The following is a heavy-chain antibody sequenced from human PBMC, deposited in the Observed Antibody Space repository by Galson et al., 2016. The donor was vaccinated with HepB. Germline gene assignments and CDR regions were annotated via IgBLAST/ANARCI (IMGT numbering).Heavy chain of an antibody. CDR3: ARDGGWNYCDY. Sequence: SLRLSCAASGFAFGSHWMHWVRQAPGKGLEWVAVMSFEGSAKLYADSVRGRFANSRDNSKSTLYLQMDSLIGEDTAVYYCARDGGWNYCDYWGQGTLVTVSS. D-gene: IGHD6-19*01. V-gene: IGHV3-30*09. J-gene: IGHJ4*02. CDR2: MSFEGSAK. CDR1: GFAFGSHW.